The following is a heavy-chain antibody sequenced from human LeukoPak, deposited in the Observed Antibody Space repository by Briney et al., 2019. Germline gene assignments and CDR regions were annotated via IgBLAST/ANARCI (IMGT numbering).Heavy chain of an antibody. J-gene: IGHJ4*02. Sequence: GGSLRLSCAASGFTFSSYGMHWVRQAPGKGLEWVAFIRYDGSNKYYADSVKGRFTISRDNSKNTLYLQMNSLRAEDTAVYYCAKWCGVLWFGEPAGWCPPDQDYWGQGTLVTVSS. CDR1: GFTFSSYG. V-gene: IGHV3-30*02. CDR2: IRYDGSNK. CDR3: AKWCGVLWFGEPAGWCPPDQDY. D-gene: IGHD3-10*01.